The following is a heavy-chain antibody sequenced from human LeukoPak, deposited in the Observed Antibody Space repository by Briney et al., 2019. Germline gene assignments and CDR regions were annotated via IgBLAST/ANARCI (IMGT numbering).Heavy chain of an antibody. V-gene: IGHV1-18*01. Sequence: ASVKVSCKASGYTFTSYGISWVRQAPGQGLEWMGWISAYNGNTNYAQKLQGRVTMTTDTSTSTAYMELRSLRSDDTAVYYCARLRYSYGYYYYYGMDVWGQGTTVTVSS. J-gene: IGHJ6*02. CDR3: ARLRYSYGYYYYYGMDV. D-gene: IGHD5-18*01. CDR1: GYTFTSYG. CDR2: ISAYNGNT.